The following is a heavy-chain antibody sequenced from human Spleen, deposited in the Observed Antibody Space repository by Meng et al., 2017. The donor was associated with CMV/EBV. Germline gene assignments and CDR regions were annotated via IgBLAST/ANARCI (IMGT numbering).Heavy chain of an antibody. V-gene: IGHV3-66*02. D-gene: IGHD2-15*01. CDR2: IYTGGIT. J-gene: IGHJ4*02. CDR3: ARERMRNYLDY. Sequence: GGSLRLSCAASGFTVSGDYMSWVRQAPGKGLEWVSVIYTGGITYYADSVKGRFTISRDTSKNTVYLQMDGLRSEDTAVYYCARERMRNYLDYWGQGTLVTVSS. CDR1: GFTVSGDY.